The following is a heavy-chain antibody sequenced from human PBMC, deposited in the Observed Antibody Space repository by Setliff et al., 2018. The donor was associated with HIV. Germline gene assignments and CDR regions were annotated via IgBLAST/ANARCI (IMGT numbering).Heavy chain of an antibody. Sequence: SETLSLTCGVSGYSLTSGYYWGWIRQPPGKGLEWIGGIHDSGRTYYSPPLKNRLSISKDNSKNQVVLAMSNMDPVDTATYFCAHFTHFRDVYFDSWGPGILVTVSS. V-gene: IGHV4-38-2*01. CDR3: AHFTHFRDVYFDS. D-gene: IGHD2-21*01. CDR2: IHDSGRT. J-gene: IGHJ4*01. CDR1: GYSLTSGYY.